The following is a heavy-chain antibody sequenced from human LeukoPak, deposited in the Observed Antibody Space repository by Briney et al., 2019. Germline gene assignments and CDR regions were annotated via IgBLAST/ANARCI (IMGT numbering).Heavy chain of an antibody. CDR1: GGSISDYY. CDR2: IYTSGST. CDR3: ARDRHGMSVSDYFDY. Sequence: PSETLSLTCTVSGGSISDYYWSWIRQPAGKGLEWIGRIYTSGSTNYDPSLKSRVTMSVDTSKNQFSLKLSSVTAADTAVYYCARDRHGMSVSDYFDYWGQGTLVTASS. J-gene: IGHJ4*02. V-gene: IGHV4-4*07. D-gene: IGHD6-19*01.